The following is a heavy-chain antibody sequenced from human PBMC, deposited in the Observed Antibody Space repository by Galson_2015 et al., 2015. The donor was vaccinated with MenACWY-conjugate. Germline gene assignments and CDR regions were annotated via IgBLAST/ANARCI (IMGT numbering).Heavy chain of an antibody. V-gene: IGHV1-18*01. D-gene: IGHD6-13*01. CDR3: ARARYSSSWSWFDP. CDR1: GGTFSSYA. J-gene: IGHJ5*02. CDR2: ISAYNGNT. Sequence: SVKVSCKASGGTFSSYAISWVRQAPGQGLEWMGWISAYNGNTNYAQKLQGRVTMTTDTSTSTAYMELRSLRSDDTAVYYCARARYSSSWSWFDPWGQGTLVTVSS.